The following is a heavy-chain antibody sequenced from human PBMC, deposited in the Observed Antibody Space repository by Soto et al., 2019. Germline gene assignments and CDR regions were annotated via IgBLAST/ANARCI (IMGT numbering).Heavy chain of an antibody. Sequence: EMQLLESGGDLVQPGGSLRLSCATSGFTFSDHAMHWVRQAPGEGLEWVSGIRGDLVTTPYADSVKGRFTISRDNSKKTLYLQMNSLRAEDTAIYYCVKEGKMGVEGFDFWGQGTLVTVSS. J-gene: IGHJ4*02. V-gene: IGHV3-23*01. D-gene: IGHD1-26*01. CDR3: VKEGKMGVEGFDF. CDR1: GFTFSDHA. CDR2: IRGDLVTT.